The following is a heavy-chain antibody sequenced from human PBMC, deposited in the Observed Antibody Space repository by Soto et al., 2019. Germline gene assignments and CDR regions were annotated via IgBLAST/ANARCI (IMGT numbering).Heavy chain of an antibody. D-gene: IGHD5-12*01. CDR3: ARDWGYDPDPTYYYGMDV. CDR2: IIPRFGTT. J-gene: IGHJ6*02. CDR1: GDSFSKCT. V-gene: IGHV1-69*13. Sequence: GASVKVSCKASGDSFSKCTVNWVRQAPRQGLEWMGGIIPRFGTTNFAPTLQDRVTITADESMNTVYMELSSLRSEDTALYYCARDWGYDPDPTYYYGMDVWGQGTKVTVSS.